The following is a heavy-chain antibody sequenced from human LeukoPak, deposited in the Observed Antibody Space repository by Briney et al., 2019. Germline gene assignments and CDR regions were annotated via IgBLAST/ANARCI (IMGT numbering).Heavy chain of an antibody. V-gene: IGHV4-39*07. CDR2: IYYSGST. CDR3: ARGVWSGYDNWFDP. Sequence: SETLSLTCTVSGGSISSSSYYWGWIRQPPGKGLEWIGSIYYSGSTYYNPSLKSRVTISVDTSKNQFSLKLSSVTAADTAAYYCARGVWSGYDNWFDPWGQGTLVTVSS. D-gene: IGHD3-3*01. J-gene: IGHJ5*02. CDR1: GGSISSSSYY.